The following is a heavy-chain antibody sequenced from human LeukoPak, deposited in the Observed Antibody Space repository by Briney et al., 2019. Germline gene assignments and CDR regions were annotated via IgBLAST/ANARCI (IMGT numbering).Heavy chain of an antibody. J-gene: IGHJ4*02. Sequence: GGSLRLSCAASGFTFSSYAMSWVRQAPGKGLEWVPAISGSGGSTYYADSAKGRFTISRDNSKNTLYLQMNSLRAEDTAVYYCAKVGHSSSLDYWGQGTLVTVFS. CDR2: ISGSGGST. CDR1: GFTFSSYA. D-gene: IGHD6-13*01. CDR3: AKVGHSSSLDY. V-gene: IGHV3-23*01.